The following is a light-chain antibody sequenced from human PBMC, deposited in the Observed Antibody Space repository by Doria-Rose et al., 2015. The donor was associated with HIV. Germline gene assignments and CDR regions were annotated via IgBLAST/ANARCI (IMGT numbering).Light chain of an antibody. Sequence: DIRVTQSPESMGMSLGERATLNCKSNQSLLYTSKNYLAWYPQKPGQPPKLLIYWASTRQSGVPARFSGSGSGTDFTLTISSLEAEDVAVYYCQQYYDTPSSGPGTTVDIK. V-gene: IGKV4-1*01. CDR2: WAS. J-gene: IGKJ3*01. CDR1: QSLLYTSKNY. CDR3: QQYYDTPS.